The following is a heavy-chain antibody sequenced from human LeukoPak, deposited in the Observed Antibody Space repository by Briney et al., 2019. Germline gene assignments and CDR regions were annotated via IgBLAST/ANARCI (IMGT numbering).Heavy chain of an antibody. CDR1: GFTFSAYN. D-gene: IGHD3-22*01. J-gene: IGHJ4*02. CDR3: ARDLYDSSGGWNDY. CDR2: IYSGGST. V-gene: IGHV3-53*04. Sequence: GGSLSLSCAASGFTFSAYNMNWVRQAPGKGLEWVSVIYSGGSTYYADSVKGRFTISRHNSKNTLYLQMNSLRAEDTAVYYCARDLYDSSGGWNDYWGQGTLVTVSS.